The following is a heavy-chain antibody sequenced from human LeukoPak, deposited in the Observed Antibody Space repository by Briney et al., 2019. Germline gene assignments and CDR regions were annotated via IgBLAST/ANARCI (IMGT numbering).Heavy chain of an antibody. Sequence: SETLSLTCTVSGGSISSYYWSWIRQPAGKGLEWIGRIYTSGSTNYNPSLKSRVTMSVDTSMNQFSLKLSSVTAADTAVYYCARDPPQYDILTGSVSYYYYYMDVWGKGTTVTVSS. CDR1: GGSISSYY. V-gene: IGHV4-4*07. J-gene: IGHJ6*03. D-gene: IGHD3-9*01. CDR2: IYTSGST. CDR3: ARDPPQYDILTGSVSYYYYYMDV.